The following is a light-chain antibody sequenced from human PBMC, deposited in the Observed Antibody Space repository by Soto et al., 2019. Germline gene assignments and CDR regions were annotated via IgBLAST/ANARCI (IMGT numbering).Light chain of an antibody. J-gene: IGLJ2*01. CDR3: SSYTSSSTSVV. CDR1: SSDVGGYNY. V-gene: IGLV2-14*01. Sequence: QSALTQPASVSGSPGQSITISCTGTSSDVGGYNYVSWYQQHPGKAPKLMIYDVSNRPSGVSNRFSGSKSGNTASLTISGLKAKDEADYYCSSYTSSSTSVVFGGGTKVTV. CDR2: DVS.